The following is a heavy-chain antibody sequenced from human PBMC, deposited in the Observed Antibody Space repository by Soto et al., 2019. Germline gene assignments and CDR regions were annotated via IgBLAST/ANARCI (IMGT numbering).Heavy chain of an antibody. Sequence: GGSLRLSCAASGFTFSSYSMNWVRQAPGKGLEWVSSISSSSSYIYYADSVKGRFTISRDNAKNSLYLQMNSLRAEDTAVYCCARDDGGYDFWSGDYWGQGTLVTVSS. D-gene: IGHD3-3*01. V-gene: IGHV3-21*01. CDR1: GFTFSSYS. CDR3: ARDDGGYDFWSGDY. CDR2: ISSSSSYI. J-gene: IGHJ4*02.